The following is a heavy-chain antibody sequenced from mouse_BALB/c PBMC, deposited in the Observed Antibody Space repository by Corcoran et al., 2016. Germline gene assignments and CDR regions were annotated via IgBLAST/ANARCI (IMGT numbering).Heavy chain of an antibody. Sequence: QMQLQESGPGLVKPSQSLFLAFSITGFPITIGYYWIWIRQSPGKPLEWMGYITHSGDTFYNPSLQSPISSTRDTSKNQFFLQLNSVTTEDTAMYYGAGDPDGYWYVDVWGAGTTVTVSS. V-gene: IGHV12-3*02. D-gene: IGHD2-3*01. CDR1: GFPITIGYY. J-gene: IGHJ1*01. CDR2: ITHSGDT. CDR3: AGDPDGYWYVDV.